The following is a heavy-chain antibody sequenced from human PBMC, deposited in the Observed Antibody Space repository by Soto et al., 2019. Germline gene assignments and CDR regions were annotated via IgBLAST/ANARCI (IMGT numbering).Heavy chain of an antibody. CDR2: INHSGST. V-gene: IGHV4-34*01. Sequence: SDTLSLTCAVYGLSFSCYYWSWIRQPPGKGLEWIGEINHSGSTNYNPSLKSRVTISVDTSKNQFSLKLSSVTAADTAVYYCARKAAGYYYGMDVWGQGTTVTVSS. CDR3: ARKAAGYYYGMDV. CDR1: GLSFSCYY. D-gene: IGHD6-25*01. J-gene: IGHJ6*02.